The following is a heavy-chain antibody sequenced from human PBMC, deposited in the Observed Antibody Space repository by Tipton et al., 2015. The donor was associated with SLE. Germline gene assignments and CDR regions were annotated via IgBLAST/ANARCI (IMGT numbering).Heavy chain of an antibody. V-gene: IGHV4-38-2*02. CDR2: IYHSGTI. D-gene: IGHD3-22*01. CDR3: ARELLDNFDNSGYGFDI. J-gene: IGHJ3*02. Sequence: TLSLTCTVSGYSINNGFYWGWIRQPPGKGLEWIGIIYHSGTIYYNPSLKSRVTISVDTSKNQFSLRLSSVTAADTAMYYCARELLDNFDNSGYGFDIWGQGTMVTVPS. CDR1: GYSINNGFY.